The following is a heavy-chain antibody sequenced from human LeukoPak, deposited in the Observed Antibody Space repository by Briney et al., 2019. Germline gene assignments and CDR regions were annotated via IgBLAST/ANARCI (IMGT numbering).Heavy chain of an antibody. CDR1: GLTFSSYS. D-gene: IGHD6-6*01. CDR2: ISSSSSYI. V-gene: IGHV3-21*01. CDR3: ARDLPPEYSSSPVSVY. Sequence: PGGSLRPSCAASGLTFSSYSMNWVRQAPGKGLEWVSSISSSSSYIYYADSVKGRFTISRDNAKNSLYLQMNSLRAEDAAVYYCARDLPPEYSSSPVSVYWGQGTLVTVSA. J-gene: IGHJ4*02.